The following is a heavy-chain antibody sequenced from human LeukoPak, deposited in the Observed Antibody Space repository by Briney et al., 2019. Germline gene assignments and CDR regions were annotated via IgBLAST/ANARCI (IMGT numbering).Heavy chain of an antibody. D-gene: IGHD3-10*01. CDR1: GHNFIIYY. V-gene: IGHV1-2*02. J-gene: IGHJ2*01. CDR2: IYPSSGGT. Sequence: ASVKVSCKASGHNFIIYYMHWVRQAPGQGLEWMGWIYPSSGGTKYAQKLQGRVIMTRDTSISTAYLELSRLTSDDTADYYCSGRSAPGQFDFWGRGTLVTVSS. CDR3: SGRSAPGQFDF.